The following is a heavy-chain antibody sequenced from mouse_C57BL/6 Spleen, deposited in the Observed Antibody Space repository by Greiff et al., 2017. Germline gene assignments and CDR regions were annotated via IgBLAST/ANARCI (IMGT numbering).Heavy chain of an antibody. J-gene: IGHJ1*03. D-gene: IGHD2-5*01. V-gene: IGHV1-62-2*01. Sequence: QVQLKESGAELVKPGASVKLSCKASGYTFTEYTIHWVKQRSGQGLEWIGWFYPGSGSIKYNEKFKDKATLTADKSSSTGYMELSRLTSDDSAVYFCARQEEAYYSNLYWYFDVCGTGTTVTVSS. CDR2: FYPGSGSI. CDR1: GYTFTEYT. CDR3: ARQEEAYYSNLYWYFDV.